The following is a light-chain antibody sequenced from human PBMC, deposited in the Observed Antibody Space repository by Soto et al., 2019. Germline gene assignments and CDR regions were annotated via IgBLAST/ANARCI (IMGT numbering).Light chain of an antibody. CDR1: SSDIGAYNY. J-gene: IGLJ3*02. Sequence: QSALAQPASVSESPGQSITISCTGTSSDIGAYNYVSWYQQHPGKAPKLMIYDVTNRPSGVSNRFSGSKSGNTASLTISGLQAEDEADYYCSSYTTSSTLMFGGGTKLTVL. V-gene: IGLV2-14*03. CDR3: SSYTTSSTLM. CDR2: DVT.